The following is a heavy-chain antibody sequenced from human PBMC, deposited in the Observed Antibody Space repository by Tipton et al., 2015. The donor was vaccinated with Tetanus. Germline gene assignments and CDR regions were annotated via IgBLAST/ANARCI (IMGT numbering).Heavy chain of an antibody. CDR3: ARATPSGSYFVRYYSMDV. J-gene: IGHJ6*02. V-gene: IGHV4-30-4*08. CDR2: VSDSGST. D-gene: IGHD3-22*01. CDR1: GGSIRRSAFF. Sequence: LRLSCSVSGGSIRRSAFFWNWVRQLPGKGLEWIGYVSDSGSTYSNPSLRSRIIISVDTSKNQFSLILSSVTAADTAVYYCARATPSGSYFVRYYSMDVWGQGTTVVVSS.